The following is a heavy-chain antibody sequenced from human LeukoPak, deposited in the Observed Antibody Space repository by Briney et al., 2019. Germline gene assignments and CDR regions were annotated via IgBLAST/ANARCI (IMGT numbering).Heavy chain of an antibody. CDR2: IYSGGNT. CDR3: ARESSGSYYYYFDY. V-gene: IGHV3-53*01. Sequence: GGSLRLSCVASGFTVSSNYMSWVRQAPGKGLEWVSVIYSGGNTHYADSVKGRFTISRDSSKNTLYLQMNSLRAEDTAVYYCARESSGSYYYYFDYWGQGTLVTVSS. CDR1: GFTVSSNY. J-gene: IGHJ4*02. D-gene: IGHD1-26*01.